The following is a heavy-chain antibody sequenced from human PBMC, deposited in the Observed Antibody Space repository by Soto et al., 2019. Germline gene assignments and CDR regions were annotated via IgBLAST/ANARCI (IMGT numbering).Heavy chain of an antibody. CDR1: GFTFSSFA. Sequence: GGSLRLSCAASGFTFSSFAMSWVRQAPGKGPEWVSAISGSGGSTYYAESVKGRFTISRDNSKNTLYLQMNSLRAEDTAVYYCAKGHQYSSSSNHFDSWGQGTPVTVSS. V-gene: IGHV3-23*01. J-gene: IGHJ4*02. CDR3: AKGHQYSSSSNHFDS. CDR2: ISGSGGST. D-gene: IGHD6-6*01.